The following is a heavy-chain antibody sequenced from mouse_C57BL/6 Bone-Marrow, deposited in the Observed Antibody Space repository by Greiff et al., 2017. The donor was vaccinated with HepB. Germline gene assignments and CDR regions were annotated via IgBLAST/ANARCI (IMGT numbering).Heavy chain of an antibody. J-gene: IGHJ4*01. CDR3: ARSYYDYAGWAMDY. V-gene: IGHV8-8*01. Sequence: QVTLKECGPGILQPSQTLSLTCSFSGFSLSTFGMGVGWIRQPSGKGLEWLAHIWWDDDKYYNPALKSRLTISKDTSKNQVFLKIANVDTADTATYYCARSYYDYAGWAMDYWGQGTSVTVSS. CDR1: GFSLSTFGMG. D-gene: IGHD2-4*01. CDR2: IWWDDDK.